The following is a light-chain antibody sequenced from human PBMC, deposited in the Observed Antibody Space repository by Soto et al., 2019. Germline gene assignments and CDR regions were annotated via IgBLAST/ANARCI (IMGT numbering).Light chain of an antibody. CDR3: QAWDSNPAGV. CDR1: NLGDKY. J-gene: IGLJ3*02. CDR2: QDT. V-gene: IGLV3-1*01. Sequence: SYELAQPPSVSVSPGQTVSITCSGDNLGDKYACWYQQRPGQSPVLLIYQDTKRPSGIPLRFSGSTSGNTATLTITGTQAMDEADYYCQAWDSNPAGVFGGGTKLTVL.